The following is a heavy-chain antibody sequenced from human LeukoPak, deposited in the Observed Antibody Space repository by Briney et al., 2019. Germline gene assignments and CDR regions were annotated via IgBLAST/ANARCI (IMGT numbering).Heavy chain of an antibody. CDR2: ISAYNGNT. J-gene: IGHJ4*02. Sequence: ASVKVSCKASGYTFTSYGISWVRQASGQGLEWMGWISAYNGNTNYAQKLQGRVTMTTDTSTSTAYMELRSLRSDDTAVYYCVRVTGVTAIRYYFDYWGQGTLVTVPS. CDR1: GYTFTSYG. CDR3: VRVTGVTAIRYYFDY. V-gene: IGHV1-18*01. D-gene: IGHD2-21*02.